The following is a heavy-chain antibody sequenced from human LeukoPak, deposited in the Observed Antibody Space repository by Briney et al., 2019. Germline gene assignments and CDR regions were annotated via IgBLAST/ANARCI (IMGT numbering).Heavy chain of an antibody. V-gene: IGHV4-39*01. D-gene: IGHD1-26*01. J-gene: IGHJ5*02. CDR2: IYYSGST. CDR3: ARHRVGAQWEPLNFDP. CDR1: GGSISSSSYY. Sequence: KPSETLSLTCTVSGGSISSSSYYWGWIRQPPGKGLEWIGSIYYSGSTYYNPSLKSRVTISVDTSKNQFSLKLSSVTAADTVVYYCARHRVGAQWEPLNFDPWGQGTLVTVSS.